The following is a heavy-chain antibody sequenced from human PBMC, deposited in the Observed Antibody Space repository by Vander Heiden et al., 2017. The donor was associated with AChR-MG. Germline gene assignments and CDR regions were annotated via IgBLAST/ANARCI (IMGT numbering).Heavy chain of an antibody. CDR2: ISYDGSNK. Sequence: QVQLVESGGGVVQPGRSLRLSCADSGFTFSSYGMHWVRQAPGKGLEWVAVISYDGSNKYYADSVKGRFTISRDNSKNTLYLQMNSLRAEDTAVYYCAKDRRVIAPNIVVVVAAAYWGQGTLVTVSS. J-gene: IGHJ4*02. D-gene: IGHD2-15*01. CDR3: AKDRRVIAPNIVVVVAAAY. V-gene: IGHV3-30*18. CDR1: GFTFSSYG.